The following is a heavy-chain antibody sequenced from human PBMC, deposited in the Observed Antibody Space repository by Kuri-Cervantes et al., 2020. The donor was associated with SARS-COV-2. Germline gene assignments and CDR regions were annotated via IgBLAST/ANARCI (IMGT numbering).Heavy chain of an antibody. Sequence: GGSLRLSCAASGFTFSSYSMNWVRQAPGKGLEWVSSISSSSSYIYYADSVKGRFTISRDNARNSLYLQMNSLRAEDTAVYYCARSAARAFDYWGQGTLVTVSS. D-gene: IGHD6-6*01. CDR1: GFTFSSYS. CDR2: ISSSSSYI. V-gene: IGHV3-21*01. CDR3: ARSAARAFDY. J-gene: IGHJ4*02.